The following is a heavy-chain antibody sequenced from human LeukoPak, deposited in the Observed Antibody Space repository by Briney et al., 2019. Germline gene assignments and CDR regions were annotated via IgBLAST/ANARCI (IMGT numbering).Heavy chain of an antibody. CDR2: IYTSGST. CDR1: GGSISSYY. J-gene: IGHJ6*02. D-gene: IGHD4-17*01. Sequence: SETLSLTCTVSGGSISSYYWNWIRQPAGKGLEWIGRIYTSGSTNYNPSLKSRVTMSVDTSKNQFSLKLSSVTAADTAVYYCARVPPRPPWDGGYPNGMDVWGQGTTVTVSS. V-gene: IGHV4-4*07. CDR3: ARVPPRPPWDGGYPNGMDV.